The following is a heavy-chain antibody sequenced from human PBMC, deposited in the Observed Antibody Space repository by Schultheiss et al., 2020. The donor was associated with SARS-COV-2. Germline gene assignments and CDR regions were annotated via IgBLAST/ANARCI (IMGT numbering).Heavy chain of an antibody. Sequence: GGSLRLSCAASEFNFTHYPMNWVRQAPGKGLEWLTLISYDGTKKYYADSVKGRFTISRDNSKNTLYLQMNSLGAEDTAVYYCAKDLYGSRWYFDFWGQGTLVTVSS. D-gene: IGHD2/OR15-2a*01. CDR1: EFNFTHYP. CDR3: AKDLYGSRWYFDF. V-gene: IGHV3-30*04. CDR2: ISYDGTKK. J-gene: IGHJ4*02.